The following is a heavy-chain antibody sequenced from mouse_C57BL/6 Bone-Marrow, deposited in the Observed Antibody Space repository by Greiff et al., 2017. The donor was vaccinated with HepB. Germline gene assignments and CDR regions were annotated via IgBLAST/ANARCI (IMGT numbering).Heavy chain of an antibody. D-gene: IGHD3-1*01. V-gene: IGHV5-4*01. CDR2: ISDGGSYT. CDR3: ARGGYEDAMDY. Sequence: EVQLVESGGGLVKPGGSLKLSCAASGFTFSSYAMSWVHQTPEKRLEWVATISDGGSYTYYPDNVKGRFTISRDNAKNNLYLQMSHLKSEDTAMYYCARGGYEDAMDYWGQGTSVTVSS. J-gene: IGHJ4*01. CDR1: GFTFSSYA.